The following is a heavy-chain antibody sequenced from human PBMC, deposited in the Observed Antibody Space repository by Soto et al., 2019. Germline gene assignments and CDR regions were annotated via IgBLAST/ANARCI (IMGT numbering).Heavy chain of an antibody. J-gene: IGHJ5*02. D-gene: IGHD1-1*01. CDR3: TRRDHWNDNYFDP. CDR1: GASISVHSYY. CDR2: FYYSGTP. V-gene: IGHV4-39*01. Sequence: QLQLQEAGPGLVAPSQAPVLACTVSGASISVHSYYWTWLRQPPGKLLEWIGSFYYSGTPYFNPSLKSRATISVDTSKNQFSLRLTSVTAADTAMYYCTRRDHWNDNYFDPWGPGALVTVSS.